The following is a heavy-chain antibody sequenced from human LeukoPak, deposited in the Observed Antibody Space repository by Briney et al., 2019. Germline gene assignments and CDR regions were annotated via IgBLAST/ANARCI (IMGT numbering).Heavy chain of an antibody. CDR3: ASLTQGYGDSDY. CDR2: IYSGGST. CDR1: GFTVSSNY. J-gene: IGHJ4*02. D-gene: IGHD4-17*01. Sequence: GGSLRLSCAASGFTVSSNYMSWVRQAPGKGLEWVSVIYSGGSTCYAGSLKGRFTISRDNSKNTLYLQMSSLRAEDTAVYYCASLTQGYGDSDYWGQGTLVTVSS. V-gene: IGHV3-66*01.